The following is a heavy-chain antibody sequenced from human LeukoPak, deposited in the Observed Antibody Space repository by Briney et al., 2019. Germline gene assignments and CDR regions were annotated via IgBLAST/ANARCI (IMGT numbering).Heavy chain of an antibody. D-gene: IGHD2-15*01. CDR1: VYTFTDYY. CDR2: INPDSGAT. J-gene: IGHJ5*01. Sequence: GASVKVSCKTSVYTFTDYYVHWVRQAPGQGLEWLAWINPDSGATNFAQRFQGRVTMTRDTSVNTVHMELNRLRADDTAVYYCARDLCHGGSCLDSGGRGTRVTVS. V-gene: IGHV1-2*02. CDR3: ARDLCHGGSCLDS.